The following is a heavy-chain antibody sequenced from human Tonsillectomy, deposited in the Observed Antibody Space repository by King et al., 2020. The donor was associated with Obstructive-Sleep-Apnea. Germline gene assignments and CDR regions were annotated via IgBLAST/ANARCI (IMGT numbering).Heavy chain of an antibody. V-gene: IGHV4-4*07. CDR2: IYSSGST. Sequence: QLQESGPGLVKASETLSLICNVSGGSISSYYWSWIRQPAGKGLEWIDRIYSSGSTNYNPSLKSRVTMSVDTSKNQFSLKLNSVTAADTAVYYCARCSAYYYPFDYWGQGTLVTVSS. D-gene: IGHD3-22*01. J-gene: IGHJ4*02. CDR3: ARCSAYYYPFDY. CDR1: GGSISSYY.